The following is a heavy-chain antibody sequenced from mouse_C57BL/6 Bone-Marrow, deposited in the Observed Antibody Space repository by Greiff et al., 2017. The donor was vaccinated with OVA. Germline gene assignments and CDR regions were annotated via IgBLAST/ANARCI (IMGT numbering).Heavy chain of an antibody. CDR3: ARGGIWSYYLDY. D-gene: IGHD1-1*02. CDR1: GYTFTSYW. CDR2: IHPNSGST. V-gene: IGHV1-64*01. J-gene: IGHJ2*01. Sequence: VQLQQPGAELVKPGASVKLSCKASGYTFTSYWMHWVKQRPGQGLEWIGMIHPNSGSTNYNEKFKSKATLTVDKSSSTAYMHLSSLTPEDSAVYYSARGGIWSYYLDYWGQGTTLTVSS.